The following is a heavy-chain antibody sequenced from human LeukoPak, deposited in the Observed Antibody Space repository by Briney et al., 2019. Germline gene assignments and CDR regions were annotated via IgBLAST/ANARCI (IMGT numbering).Heavy chain of an antibody. J-gene: IGHJ4*02. CDR1: GYTFTCYY. D-gene: IGHD3-10*01. CDR3: ARDIGDYYGAGSSLDY. Sequence: ASVKVSCKASGYTFTCYYMHWVRQAPGQGLEWMGWINPNSGGTNYAQNFQGRVTMTRDASSSTAYMELSRLRSDDTAVYYCARDIGDYYGAGSSLDYWGQGTLVTVSS. V-gene: IGHV1-2*02. CDR2: INPNSGGT.